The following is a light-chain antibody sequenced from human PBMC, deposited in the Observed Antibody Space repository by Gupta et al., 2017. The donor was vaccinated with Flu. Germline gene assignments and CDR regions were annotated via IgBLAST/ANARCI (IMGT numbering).Light chain of an antibody. CDR3: QQRSSWPIT. CDR1: QGVANY. J-gene: IGKJ5*01. V-gene: IGKV3D-11*01. CDR2: DAS. Sequence: GDRATCSGRTSQGVANYLAWYQQKPGQAPRLLISDASIRATAIPARFSGSGSGTDFTLTISSLQPEDFALYYCQQRSSWPITFGQGTRLEIK.